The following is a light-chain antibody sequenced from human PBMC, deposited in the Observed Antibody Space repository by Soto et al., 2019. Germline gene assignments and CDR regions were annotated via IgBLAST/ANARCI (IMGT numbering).Light chain of an antibody. V-gene: IGKV3D-15*01. CDR1: QSVSRY. J-gene: IGKJ3*01. Sequence: EMVMTQSRATLSVSPGERVTLFCRAIQSVSRYLAWYQQKPGQAPRLLIYGASIRATGIPDRFTGSGSGTHFTLTISRLEPEDFALYYCQQYTTSPFTFGPGTKVDIK. CDR3: QQYTTSPFT. CDR2: GAS.